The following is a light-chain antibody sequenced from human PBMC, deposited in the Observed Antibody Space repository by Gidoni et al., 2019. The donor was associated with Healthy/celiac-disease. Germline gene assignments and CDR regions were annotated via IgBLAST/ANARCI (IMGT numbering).Light chain of an antibody. V-gene: IGKV1-39*01. J-gene: IGKJ4*01. Sequence: DIQMTQSPSSLSASVGARVTITWRASQSISSYLNWYQQKPGKAPKPLIYAASSLQSGVPSRFSGSGSGTDFTLTISSLQPEDFATYYCQQSYSTLLTFGGGTKVEIK. CDR1: QSISSY. CDR2: AAS. CDR3: QQSYSTLLT.